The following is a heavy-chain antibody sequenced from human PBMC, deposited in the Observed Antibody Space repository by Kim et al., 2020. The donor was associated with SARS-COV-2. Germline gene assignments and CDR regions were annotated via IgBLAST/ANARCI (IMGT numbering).Heavy chain of an antibody. CDR3: SRVADSSGYYDY. CDR1: GGSFSGYY. V-gene: IGHV4-34*01. J-gene: IGHJ4*02. D-gene: IGHD3-22*01. Sequence: SETLSLTCAVYGGSFSGYYWSWIRQPPGKGLEWFGEINHSGSTNYNPSLKSRVTISVDKSKNQFSLMLGSVTAADTAAYYCSRVADSSGYYDYWGQGTLVTVSS. CDR2: INHSGST.